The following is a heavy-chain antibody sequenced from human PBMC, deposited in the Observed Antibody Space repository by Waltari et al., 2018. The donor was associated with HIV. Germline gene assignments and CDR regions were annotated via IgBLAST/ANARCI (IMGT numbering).Heavy chain of an antibody. D-gene: IGHD2-21*02. CDR1: GFTFTGSD. V-gene: IGHV3-33*01. Sequence: QVQLVESGGGVVQPGRSLRIYCAASGFTFTGSDMPSVRQAPGRGLEWVAVIWYDGSKKYYADSVKGRFTISRDNSKNTLYLQMNSLSAEDTAVYYCARGGYHGGNSDFDYWGQGTLVTVSS. CDR2: IWYDGSKK. J-gene: IGHJ4*02. CDR3: ARGGYHGGNSDFDY.